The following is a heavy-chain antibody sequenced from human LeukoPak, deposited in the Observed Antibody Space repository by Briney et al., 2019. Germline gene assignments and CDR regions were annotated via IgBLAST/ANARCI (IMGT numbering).Heavy chain of an antibody. CDR3: ARGPPAVTPALDI. CDR1: GGSISSYY. J-gene: IGHJ6*04. CDR2: IYYSGST. D-gene: IGHD2-2*03. V-gene: IGHV4-59*01. Sequence: SETLSLTCTVSGGSISSYYWSWIRQPPGKGLEWIGYIYYSGSTNHNPSLKSRVTISVDTSKNQFSLKLSSVTAADTAVYYCARGPPAVTPALDIWGKGTTVTVSS.